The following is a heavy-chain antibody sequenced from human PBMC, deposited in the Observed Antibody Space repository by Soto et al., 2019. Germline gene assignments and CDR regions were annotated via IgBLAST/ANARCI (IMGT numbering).Heavy chain of an antibody. V-gene: IGHV3-23*01. CDR2: ISANGQGI. CDR3: AKDRNYPRDQFNY. Sequence: RLSCAASGFTFSTYALSWVRQAPGKGLEWVSAISANGQGIYYADSVRGRFTISRDNSKNTIFLHMDSLRAEDTAVYYCAKDRNYPRDQFNYWGQGTMVTVYS. CDR1: GFTFSTYA. D-gene: IGHD1-7*01. J-gene: IGHJ4*02.